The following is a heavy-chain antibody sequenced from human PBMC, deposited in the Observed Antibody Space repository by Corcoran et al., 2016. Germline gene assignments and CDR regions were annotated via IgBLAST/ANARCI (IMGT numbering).Heavy chain of an antibody. CDR2: IWYDGSNK. CDR3: AREITMIVVVHYGMDV. J-gene: IGHJ6*02. V-gene: IGHV3-33*01. CDR1: GFTFSSYG. Sequence: QVQLVESGGGVVQPGRSLRLSCAASGFTFSSYGMHWVRQAPGKGLEWVAVIWYDGSNKYYADSVKGRFTISRDNSKNTLYLQMNSLRAEDTAVYYCAREITMIVVVHYGMDVWGQWTTVTVSS. D-gene: IGHD3-22*01.